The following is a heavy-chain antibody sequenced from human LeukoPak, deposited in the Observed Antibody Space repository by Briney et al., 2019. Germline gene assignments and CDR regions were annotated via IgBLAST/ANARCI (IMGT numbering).Heavy chain of an antibody. Sequence: SETLCLTCTVSGGSISSYYWSWIRQPAGKGLEWIGRIYTSGSTNYNPSLKSRVTMSVDTSKNQFSLKLSSVTAADTAVYYCARGVGLRVTEYFDYSGQGKLFTVSS. CDR2: IYTSGST. CDR3: ARGVGLRVTEYFDY. D-gene: IGHD1-26*01. V-gene: IGHV4-4*07. J-gene: IGHJ4*02. CDR1: GGSISSYY.